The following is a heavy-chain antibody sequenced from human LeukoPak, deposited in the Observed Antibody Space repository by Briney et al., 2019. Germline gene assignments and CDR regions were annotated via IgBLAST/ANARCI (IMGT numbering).Heavy chain of an antibody. V-gene: IGHV3-30-3*01. D-gene: IGHD6-13*01. CDR1: GFTFSSYA. J-gene: IGHJ4*02. CDR3: ARDVRSIAVAGTPFDY. Sequence: GGSLRLSCAASGFTFSSYAMHWVRQAPGKGLEWVAVISYDGSNKYYADSVKGRFTISRDNSKNTLYLQMNSLRAEDTAVYYCARDVRSIAVAGTPFDYWGQGTLVTVSS. CDR2: ISYDGSNK.